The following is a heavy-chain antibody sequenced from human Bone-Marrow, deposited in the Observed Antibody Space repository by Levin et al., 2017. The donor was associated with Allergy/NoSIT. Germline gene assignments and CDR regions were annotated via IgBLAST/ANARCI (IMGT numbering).Heavy chain of an antibody. CDR2: ISGSGGTT. V-gene: IGHV3-23*01. D-gene: IGHD6-13*01. J-gene: IGHJ3*02. Sequence: PGGSLRLSCAASGFTFSSYAMSWVRQAPGKGLEWVSGISGSGGTTYYADSVKGRFTISRDNSKNTLYLQMNSLRAEDTAVYYCANRRAGNSWLFDAFHIWGQGTMVTVSS. CDR1: GFTFSSYA. CDR3: ANRRAGNSWLFDAFHI.